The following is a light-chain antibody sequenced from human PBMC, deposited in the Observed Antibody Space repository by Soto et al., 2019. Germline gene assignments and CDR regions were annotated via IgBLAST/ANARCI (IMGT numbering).Light chain of an antibody. CDR1: QSVSSY. J-gene: IGKJ4*01. CDR2: DAS. CDR3: QQRSTPLT. Sequence: EIVLTQSPATLSLSPEERATLSCRASQSVSSYLAWYQQKPGQAPRLLIYDASSRATGIPARFSGSGSGTDFTLTSSSLEPEDFAVYHCQQRSTPLTFGGGTKVEIK. V-gene: IGKV3-11*01.